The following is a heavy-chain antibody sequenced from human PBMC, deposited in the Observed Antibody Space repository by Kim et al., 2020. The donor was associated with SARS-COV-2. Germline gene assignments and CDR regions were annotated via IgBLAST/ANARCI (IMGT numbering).Heavy chain of an antibody. D-gene: IGHD5-12*01. V-gene: IGHV3-15*01. CDR1: GFTFSNAW. CDR2: IKSKTDGGTT. CDR3: TTVAENASGYEPYYYYGMDV. Sequence: GGSLRLSCAASGFTFSNAWMSWVRQAPGKGLEWVGRIKSKTDGGTTDYAAPVKGRFTISRDDSKNTLYLQMNSLKTEDTAVYYCTTVAENASGYEPYYYYGMDVWGQGTTVTVSS. J-gene: IGHJ6*02.